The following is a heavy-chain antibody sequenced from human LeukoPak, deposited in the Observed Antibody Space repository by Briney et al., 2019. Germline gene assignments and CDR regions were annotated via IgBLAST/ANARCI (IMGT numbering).Heavy chain of an antibody. CDR3: ARGSSPFDY. J-gene: IGHJ4*02. CDR2: INHSGST. CDR1: GGSFSGYY. Sequence: SETLSLTCAVYGGSFSGYYWSWIRQPPGKGLEWIGEINHSGSTNYNPSLKSRVTISVDTSKNQFSLKLSSVTAADTAVYYCARGSSPFDYWGQGTLVTVSS. V-gene: IGHV4-34*01.